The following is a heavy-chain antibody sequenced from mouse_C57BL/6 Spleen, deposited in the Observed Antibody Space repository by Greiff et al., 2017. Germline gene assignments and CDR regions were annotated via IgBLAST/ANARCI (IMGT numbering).Heavy chain of an antibody. Sequence: VQLQQSGPELVKPGASVKISCKASGYAFSRSWMNWVKQRPGKGLEWIGRIYPGDGDTNYNGKFKGKATLTADKSSSTAYMQLSSLTSEDSAVYFCALLLRYSMDYWGQGTSVTVSS. CDR1: GYAFSRSW. D-gene: IGHD1-1*01. V-gene: IGHV1-82*01. J-gene: IGHJ4*01. CDR2: IYPGDGDT. CDR3: ALLLRYSMDY.